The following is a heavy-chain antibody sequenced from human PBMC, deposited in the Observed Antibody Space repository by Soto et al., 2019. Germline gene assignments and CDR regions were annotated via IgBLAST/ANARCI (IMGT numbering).Heavy chain of an antibody. CDR1: GGSISSSSYY. Sequence: QLQLQESGPGLVKPSETLSLTCTVSGGSISSSSYYWGWIRQPPGKGLEWIGSIYYSGSTYYNPSPKSRVTISVDTSKNQFSLKLSSVTAADTAVYYCARRGSSGWYGYWGRGTLVTVPS. D-gene: IGHD6-13*01. CDR3: ARRGSSGWYGY. CDR2: IYYSGST. J-gene: IGHJ4*02. V-gene: IGHV4-39*01.